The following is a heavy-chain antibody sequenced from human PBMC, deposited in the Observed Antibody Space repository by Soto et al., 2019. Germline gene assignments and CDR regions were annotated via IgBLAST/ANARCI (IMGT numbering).Heavy chain of an antibody. CDR3: ARVIAGAFYFS. Sequence: QVQLQQWGAGLLKHSETLSLTYAVYGGSFSGYYWSWIRQPPGKGLEWIGEINHSGSTNYNPSLKGRSTISVDTSKNQFSMRLGFVTAADRAVYYWARVIAGAFYFSWGKGPLVTVPS. CDR1: GGSFSGYY. V-gene: IGHV4-34*01. J-gene: IGHJ5*02. D-gene: IGHD6-19*01. CDR2: INHSGST.